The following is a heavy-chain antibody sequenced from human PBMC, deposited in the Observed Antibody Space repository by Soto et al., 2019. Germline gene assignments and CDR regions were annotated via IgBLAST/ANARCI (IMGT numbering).Heavy chain of an antibody. J-gene: IGHJ6*03. Sequence: QVQLVQSGAEVKKPGSSVKVSCKASGGTFSSYTISWVRQAPGQGLEWMGRIIPILGIANYAQKFQGRVTITADKSTSTAYMELSSLRSEDTAVYYRARDKPLMETTVTSHYYYMDVWGKGTTVTVSS. D-gene: IGHD4-17*01. CDR2: IIPILGIA. V-gene: IGHV1-69*08. CDR1: GGTFSSYT. CDR3: ARDKPLMETTVTSHYYYMDV.